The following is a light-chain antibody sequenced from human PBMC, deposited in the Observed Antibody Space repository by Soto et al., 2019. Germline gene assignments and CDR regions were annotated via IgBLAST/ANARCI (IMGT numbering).Light chain of an antibody. CDR2: KVS. CDR3: MQGTYWPRLS. CDR1: QSLVYSDGNTY. V-gene: IGKV2-30*01. Sequence: DVVMTQSPLSLPVTLGQPASISCRSSQSLVYSDGNTYLNWFHQRPGQSPRRLIYKVSNRDSGVPGRFSGSGSGTAFTLIISRVEAEDVGVYYCMQGTYWPRLSFGGGTKVEIK. J-gene: IGKJ4*01.